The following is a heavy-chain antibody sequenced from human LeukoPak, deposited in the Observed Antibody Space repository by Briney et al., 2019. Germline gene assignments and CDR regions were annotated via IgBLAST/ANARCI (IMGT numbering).Heavy chain of an antibody. V-gene: IGHV3-7*01. CDR3: ARGLYYFDSSGYYASDL. CDR1: GFTFSDYW. CDR2: IKQDGSEK. Sequence: SGGSLRLSCAASGFTFSDYWMSWVRQAPGKGLEWVANIKQDGSEKHYVDSLRGRFTISRDNAKNSLDLQMNSLRAEDTAVYFCARGLYYFDSSGYYASDLWGQGTLVTVSS. D-gene: IGHD3-22*01. J-gene: IGHJ5*02.